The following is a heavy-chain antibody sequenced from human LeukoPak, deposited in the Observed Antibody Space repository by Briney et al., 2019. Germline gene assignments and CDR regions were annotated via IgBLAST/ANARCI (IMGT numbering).Heavy chain of an antibody. D-gene: IGHD1-14*01. CDR3: AKVEHGKYLESGGPIYYYYGMDV. Sequence: GGSLRLSCAASGFTFSSYAMSWVRQAPGKGLEWVSAISGSGGSTYYADSVKGRFTISRDNSKNTLYLQMNSLRAEDTAVYYCAKVEHGKYLESGGPIYYYYGMDVWGQGTTVTVSS. J-gene: IGHJ6*02. CDR2: ISGSGGST. V-gene: IGHV3-23*01. CDR1: GFTFSSYA.